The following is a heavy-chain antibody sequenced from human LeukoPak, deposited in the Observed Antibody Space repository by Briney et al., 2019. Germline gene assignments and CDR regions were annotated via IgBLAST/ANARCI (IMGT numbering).Heavy chain of an antibody. CDR2: INAGNGNT. J-gene: IGHJ4*02. CDR3: ARTRQYSSIWGFDY. CDR1: GYSFTTYA. D-gene: IGHD6-13*01. Sequence: ASVKVSCKASGYSFTTYAMHWVRQAPGQRLEWMGWINAGNGNTKYSQDFQGRVTITRDTSAGIAYMELSSLRSEDMAVYYCARTRQYSSIWGFDYWGQGTLVTVPS. V-gene: IGHV1-3*03.